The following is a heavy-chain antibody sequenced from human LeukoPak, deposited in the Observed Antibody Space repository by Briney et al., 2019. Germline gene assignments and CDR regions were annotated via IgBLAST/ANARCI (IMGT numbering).Heavy chain of an antibody. CDR1: GDSISSYY. CDR3: ARGRAAAGMICFDP. J-gene: IGHJ5*02. D-gene: IGHD6-13*01. Sequence: SETLSLTCTVFGDSISSYYWSWIRQPPGKGLEWVGDISHSGGTNYNPSLKSRVTISVDTSKNHFSLNLSSVTAADTAVYYCARGRAAAGMICFDPWGQGTLVTVSS. V-gene: IGHV4-59*01. CDR2: ISHSGGT.